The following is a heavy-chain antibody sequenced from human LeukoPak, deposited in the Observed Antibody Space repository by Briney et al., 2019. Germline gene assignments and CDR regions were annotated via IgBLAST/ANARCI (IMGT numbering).Heavy chain of an antibody. CDR2: IYYNGNS. D-gene: IGHD1-26*01. V-gene: IGHV4-59*01. J-gene: IGHJ4*02. CDR1: GDSISAYY. CDR3: ARSPRGVGVTALDY. Sequence: SETLSLTCTVSGDSISAYYWSWIRQPPGKGLEWIGYIYYNGNSIYNPSLKSRVSISTDTSKNQVFLQLRSLIAADTAMYYCARSPRGVGVTALDYWGQGTLVTVSS.